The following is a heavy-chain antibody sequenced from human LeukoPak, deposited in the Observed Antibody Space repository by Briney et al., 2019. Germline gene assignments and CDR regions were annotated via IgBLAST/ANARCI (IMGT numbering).Heavy chain of an antibody. CDR1: GYSISSGYY. J-gene: IGHJ4*02. D-gene: IGHD1-26*01. CDR2: IYHSGST. CDR3: ARSSGSYVFDY. Sequence: SETLSLTCAVSGYSISSGYYWGWIRQPPGKGLEWIGSIYHSGSTYYNPSLKSRVTISVDTSKNQFSLNLSSVSAADTAVHYCARSSGSYVFDYWGQGTLVTVSS. V-gene: IGHV4-38-2*01.